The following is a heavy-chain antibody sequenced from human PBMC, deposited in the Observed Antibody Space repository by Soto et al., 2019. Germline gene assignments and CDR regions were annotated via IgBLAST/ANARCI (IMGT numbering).Heavy chain of an antibody. Sequence: EVQLVESGGGLVQPGGSLRLSCAVTGFTISSNHMNWVRQAPGKGLEWVSVMYAAGSTYYEDSVKGRFNISRDNSKNTVYLQMNSLRGEDTAVYYCARGSNSNNWKLFDYWGQGTLVTVSS. CDR3: ARGSNSNNWKLFDY. V-gene: IGHV3-66*01. CDR1: GFTISSNH. J-gene: IGHJ4*02. CDR2: MYAAGST. D-gene: IGHD1-1*01.